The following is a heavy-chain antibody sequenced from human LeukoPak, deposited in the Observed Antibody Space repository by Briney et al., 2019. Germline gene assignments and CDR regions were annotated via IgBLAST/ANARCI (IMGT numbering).Heavy chain of an antibody. V-gene: IGHV3-11*01. J-gene: IGHJ4*02. CDR2: ISSSGSTI. CDR1: GFTFSDYY. Sequence: GGSLRLSCAVSGFTFSDYYMSWIRQAPGKGLEWVSYISSSGSTIYYADSVKGRFTISRDNAKNSLYLQMNSLRAEDTAVYYCARVVWFGEFLFDYWGQGTLVTVSS. CDR3: ARVVWFGEFLFDY. D-gene: IGHD3-10*01.